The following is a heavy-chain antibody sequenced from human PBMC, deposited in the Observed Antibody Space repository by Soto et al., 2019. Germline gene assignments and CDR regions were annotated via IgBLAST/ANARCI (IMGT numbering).Heavy chain of an antibody. D-gene: IGHD6-6*01. CDR1: GYSFTDFY. Sequence: QVQLVQSGAEVKKPGASMRISCKASGYSFTDFYMYWVRQAPGQGPEWLGMINPNSGSTTYAPKFQGRVTMTRDRSATTVYMELRSLGSEDTAVYYFAREDHFVADYWGQGTLVIVSS. J-gene: IGHJ4*02. CDR2: INPNSGST. V-gene: IGHV1-46*01. CDR3: AREDHFVADY.